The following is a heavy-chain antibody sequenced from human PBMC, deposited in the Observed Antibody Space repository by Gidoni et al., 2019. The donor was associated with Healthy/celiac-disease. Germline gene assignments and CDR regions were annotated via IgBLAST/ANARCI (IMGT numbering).Heavy chain of an antibody. Sequence: QLQLQESGPGLVKPSETLSLTCTVSGGSISSSSYYWGWIRQPPGKGLEWIGSIYYSGSTYYNPSPKSRVTISVDTSKNQFSLKLSSVTAADTAVYYCARLYCSGGSCYLYNWFDPWGQGTLVTVSS. CDR2: IYYSGST. CDR3: ARLYCSGGSCYLYNWFDP. D-gene: IGHD2-15*01. CDR1: GGSISSSSYY. V-gene: IGHV4-39*01. J-gene: IGHJ5*02.